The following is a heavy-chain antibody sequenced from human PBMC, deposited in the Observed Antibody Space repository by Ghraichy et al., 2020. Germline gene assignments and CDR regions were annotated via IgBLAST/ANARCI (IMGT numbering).Heavy chain of an antibody. D-gene: IGHD2-15*01. CDR2: VSGNGGST. Sequence: GGSLRLSCSASGFTFSSFAMHWVRQAPGKGLEYVSVVSGNGGSTYYADSVKGRFTISRDNSKNTLYLQMSSLRAEDTAVYYCVKGRSRDIVRAGFDFWGQGTLVIVSS. CDR1: GFTFSSFA. V-gene: IGHV3-64D*06. J-gene: IGHJ4*02. CDR3: VKGRSRDIVRAGFDF.